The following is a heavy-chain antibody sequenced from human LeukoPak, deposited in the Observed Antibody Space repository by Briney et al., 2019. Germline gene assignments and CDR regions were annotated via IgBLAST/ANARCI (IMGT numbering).Heavy chain of an antibody. Sequence: GASVKVSCKASGYTFTTDGISWVRQAPGQGLEWMGWISAYNGNTNYAQKLQGRVTMITDTSTSTAYMELWSLRSDDTAVYYCARVQLERSGEPFDYWGQGTLITVSS. D-gene: IGHD1-1*01. V-gene: IGHV1-18*01. CDR1: GYTFTTDG. CDR2: ISAYNGNT. J-gene: IGHJ4*02. CDR3: ARVQLERSGEPFDY.